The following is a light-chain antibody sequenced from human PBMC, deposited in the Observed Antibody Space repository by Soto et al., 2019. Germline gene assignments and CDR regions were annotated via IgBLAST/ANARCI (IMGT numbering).Light chain of an antibody. J-gene: IGKJ2*01. CDR3: MEGTYSKV. Sequence: DAVMTQSPLSLSATLGQPASISCRSSQSLVHSNGNTYLHWFQQRPGQSPRRLIYKVSNRDSGVPDRFSGSGSGTDFTLTISRVEAEDVGVYYCMEGTYSKVFGQRTKLEIK. CDR1: QSLVHSNGNTY. V-gene: IGKV2-30*02. CDR2: KVS.